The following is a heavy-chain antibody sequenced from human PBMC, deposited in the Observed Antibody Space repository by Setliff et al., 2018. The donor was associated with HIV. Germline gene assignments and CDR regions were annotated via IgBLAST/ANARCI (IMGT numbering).Heavy chain of an antibody. Sequence: PSETLSLTCAVYGGSFNDYCWTWIRQPPGKGLEWIGEIDHSGSTKYHASLKSRVTISIDTSKNQISLKLSSVTAADTAVYYCARGLNYYGSGSYLPLGYWGQGTLVTVSS. J-gene: IGHJ4*02. D-gene: IGHD3-10*01. CDR2: IDHSGST. V-gene: IGHV4-34*01. CDR1: GGSFNDYC. CDR3: ARGLNYYGSGSYLPLGY.